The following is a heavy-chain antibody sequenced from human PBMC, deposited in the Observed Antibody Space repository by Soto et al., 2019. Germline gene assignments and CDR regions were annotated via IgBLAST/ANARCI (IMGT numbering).Heavy chain of an antibody. V-gene: IGHV4-4*02. CDR3: ASRSYAMDV. CDR1: GGSISSSNW. Sequence: QVQLQESGPGLVMPSGALSLTCAVSGGSISSSNWWSWVRQPPGKGLEWIGEIFHNGNTYSNPSLTGRVTMSVDKSKNQFSLNLNPVTTADTAVYYCASRSYAMDVWGQGTTVTVSS. J-gene: IGHJ6*02. CDR2: IFHNGNT.